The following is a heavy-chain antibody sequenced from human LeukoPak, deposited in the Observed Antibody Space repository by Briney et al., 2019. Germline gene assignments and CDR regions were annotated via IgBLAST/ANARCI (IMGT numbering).Heavy chain of an antibody. CDR3: ARDLAAAGIGFGH. CDR1: GFTFSAYA. Sequence: PGGSLRLSCEASGFTFSAYAMTWVRQAPGKGLEWVSYISRSGSIIDYADSVKGRFTISRDNANNSLYLQMSSLRAEDTAVYYCARDLAAAGIGFGHWGQGTLVTVSS. V-gene: IGHV3-48*03. CDR2: ISRSGSII. J-gene: IGHJ4*02. D-gene: IGHD6-13*01.